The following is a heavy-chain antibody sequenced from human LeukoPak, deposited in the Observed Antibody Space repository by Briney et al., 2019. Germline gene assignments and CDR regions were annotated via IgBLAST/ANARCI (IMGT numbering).Heavy chain of an antibody. D-gene: IGHD1-26*01. CDR1: GFDFSKYW. Sequence: GGSLRLSCAASGFDFSKYWMHWVRQAPGKGPVWVSRIQSDGRKTDYADSVKGRFTVSRDNAKNALYLQMNSLRVDDTAVYYCARVVIVGVSMFDYWGQGTLVTVSS. J-gene: IGHJ4*02. CDR3: ARVVIVGVSMFDY. CDR2: IQSDGRKT. V-gene: IGHV3-74*01.